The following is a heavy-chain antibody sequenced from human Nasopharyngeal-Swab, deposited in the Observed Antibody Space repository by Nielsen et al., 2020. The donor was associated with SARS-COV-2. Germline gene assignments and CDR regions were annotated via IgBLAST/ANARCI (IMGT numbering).Heavy chain of an antibody. Sequence: ESLKISCAVYGGSFSGYYWSWIRQPPGKGLEWIGEINHSGSTNYNPSLKSRVTISVDTSKNQFSLKLSSVTAADTAVYYCARRTYYDYVWGSYRFPYYFDYWGQGTLVTVSS. CDR2: INHSGST. J-gene: IGHJ4*02. V-gene: IGHV4-34*01. CDR3: ARRTYYDYVWGSYRFPYYFDY. D-gene: IGHD3-16*02. CDR1: GGSFSGYY.